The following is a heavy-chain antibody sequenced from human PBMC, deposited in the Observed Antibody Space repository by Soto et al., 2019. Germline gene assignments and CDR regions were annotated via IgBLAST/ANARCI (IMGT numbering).Heavy chain of an antibody. V-gene: IGHV4-4*07. CDR3: ARYSNNWFQTEGMDV. J-gene: IGHJ6*02. D-gene: IGHD6-13*01. Sequence: ETLSLTCTVSVDSITTYYWSWIRQPAGKGLEWIGRIDASGNTNYNPSLNSRVTMSIDTSKKQFSLKLTSVTAADTAIYYCARYSNNWFQTEGMDVWGQGTTVTASS. CDR2: IDASGNT. CDR1: VDSITTYY.